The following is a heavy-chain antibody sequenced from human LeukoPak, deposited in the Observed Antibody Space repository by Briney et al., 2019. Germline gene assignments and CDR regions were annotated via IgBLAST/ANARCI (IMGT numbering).Heavy chain of an antibody. Sequence: PGGSLRLSCAASGFKFRDYYMTWVRQAPGKGLEWVSHISRSSGTIYYADSVQGRFTVSRDNGKNSLYLQMSYLRAEDTAVYYCVRKAKMTALLWGQGTLVTVAS. D-gene: IGHD3-10*01. V-gene: IGHV3-11*01. CDR2: ISRSSGTI. J-gene: IGHJ4*02. CDR1: GFKFRDYY. CDR3: VRKAKMTALL.